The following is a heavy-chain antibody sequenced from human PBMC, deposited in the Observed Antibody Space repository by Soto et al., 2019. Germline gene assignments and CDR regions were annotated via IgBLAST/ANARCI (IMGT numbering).Heavy chain of an antibody. CDR2: IYHSGST. CDR1: GGSISSNKW. D-gene: IGHD2-2*01. V-gene: IGHV4-4*02. Sequence: QVQLQESGPGLVKPSETLSLTCAVYGGSISSNKWWSWVRQPPGKGLEWIGEIYHSGSTNYNPSLKSRVTISRDKSKNQFSLKLTSVTAAASAVYYCARDDHIVVVPTSLGAMDVWGQGTTVTVSS. J-gene: IGHJ6*02. CDR3: ARDDHIVVVPTSLGAMDV.